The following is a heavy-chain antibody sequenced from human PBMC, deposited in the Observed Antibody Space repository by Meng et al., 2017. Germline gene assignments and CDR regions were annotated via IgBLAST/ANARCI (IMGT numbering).Heavy chain of an antibody. Sequence: VQLQHGADGRFEPSGTRYPTCAVYGGSFSGYYWSWIRQPPGKGLEWIGEINHSGSTNYNPSLKSRVTISVDTSKNQFSLKLSSVTAADTAVYYCARGGGYSYGFGSIDYWGQGTLVTVSS. CDR1: GGSFSGYY. CDR2: INHSGST. J-gene: IGHJ4*02. CDR3: ARGGGYSYGFGSIDY. V-gene: IGHV4-34*01. D-gene: IGHD5-18*01.